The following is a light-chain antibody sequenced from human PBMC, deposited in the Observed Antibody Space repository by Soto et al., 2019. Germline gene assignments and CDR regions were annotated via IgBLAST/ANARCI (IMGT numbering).Light chain of an antibody. CDR3: QQSYTTPLT. CDR2: AAS. CDR1: QSISNF. Sequence: DIQMTQSPSSLSASVGDIVNITCRASQSISNFLNWYQQKPGKAPSLLIYAASSLQSGIPSRFSGSESGTDFILSITTLQPEDFATYFCQQSYTTPLTFGGGTKVDI. V-gene: IGKV1-39*01. J-gene: IGKJ4*01.